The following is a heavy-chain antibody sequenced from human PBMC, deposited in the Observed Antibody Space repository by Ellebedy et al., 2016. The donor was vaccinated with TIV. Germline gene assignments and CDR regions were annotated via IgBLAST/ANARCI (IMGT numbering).Heavy chain of an antibody. CDR1: GESLTNDY. Sequence: MPSETLSLTCDVHGESLTNDYWSWIRQSPGKGLEWIGEINHGGSTNYNPSLKSRITLSIDTFTNQFSLKLSSVTAADTGTYYCARDHHNTGYSSSWYWFDPWGQGALVTVSS. CDR2: INHGGST. V-gene: IGHV4-34*01. CDR3: ARDHHNTGYSSSWYWFDP. D-gene: IGHD6-13*01. J-gene: IGHJ5*02.